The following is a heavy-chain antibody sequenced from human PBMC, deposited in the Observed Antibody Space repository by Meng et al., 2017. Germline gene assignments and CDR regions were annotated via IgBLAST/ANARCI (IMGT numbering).Heavy chain of an antibody. J-gene: IGHJ2*01. V-gene: IGHV4-31*03. CDR1: GGSISSGGYY. CDR2: IYYSGST. CDR3: ARATLLNGSGSHYNWDWYFDL. Sequence: QVQLQESGPGLVKPSQTLSLTCTVSGGSISSGGYYWSWIRQHPGKGLEWIGYIYYSGSTYYNPSLKSRVTISVDTSKNQFSLKLSSVTAADTAVYYCARATLLNGSGSHYNWDWYFDLWGRGTLVTVSS. D-gene: IGHD3-10*01.